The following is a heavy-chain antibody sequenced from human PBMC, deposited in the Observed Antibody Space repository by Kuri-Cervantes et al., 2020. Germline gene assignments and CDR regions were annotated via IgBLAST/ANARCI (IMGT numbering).Heavy chain of an antibody. V-gene: IGHV3-7*01. CDR1: GGSISSYY. CDR3: ARDILAAAGTS. Sequence: GESLKISCTVSGGSISSYYWSWIRQPPGKGLEWVANIKQDGSEKYYVDSVKGRFTISRDNAKNSLYLQMNSLRAEDTAVYYCARDILAAAGTSWGQGTLVTVSS. D-gene: IGHD6-13*01. CDR2: IKQDGSEK. J-gene: IGHJ4*02.